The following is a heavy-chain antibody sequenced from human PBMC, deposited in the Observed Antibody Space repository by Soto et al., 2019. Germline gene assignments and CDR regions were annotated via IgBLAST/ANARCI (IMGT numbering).Heavy chain of an antibody. V-gene: IGHV3-74*01. D-gene: IGHD4-17*01. CDR1: GFTFRSHR. CDR2: IDTDGGGT. Sequence: EVQLVESGGGLVQPGGSLRVSCAASGFTFRSHRIHWVRQAPGKGLEWVSRIDTDGGGTSYADSMKGRFTISTDNAENTVYLQMKGLRVEDTAVYYCATVFDVWGQGTLVTVSS. J-gene: IGHJ4*02. CDR3: ATVFDV.